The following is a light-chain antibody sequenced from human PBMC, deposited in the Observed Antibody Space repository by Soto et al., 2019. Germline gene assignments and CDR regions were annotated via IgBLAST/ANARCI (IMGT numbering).Light chain of an antibody. Sequence: IVLPQSPGTLSLTTGERASRSCWASQSVSNRYLAWYQQRPGQAPRLLIYGASTRATGFPARFSGSGSGTEFTLTISSLQSEDFAVYYCQQYNNWWTFGQGTKVDI. CDR2: GAS. J-gene: IGKJ1*01. CDR1: QSVSNRY. CDR3: QQYNNWWT. V-gene: IGKV3-15*01.